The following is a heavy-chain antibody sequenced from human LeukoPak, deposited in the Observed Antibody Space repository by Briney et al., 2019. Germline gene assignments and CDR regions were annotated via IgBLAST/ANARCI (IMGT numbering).Heavy chain of an antibody. CDR2: MNHNSGNT. CDR1: GYTFTSYD. CDR3: ARAVRVRRFYYYMDV. J-gene: IGHJ6*03. D-gene: IGHD3-10*01. V-gene: IGHV1-8*01. Sequence: ASXKVSCKASGYTFTSYDINWVRQATGQGLEWMGWMNHNSGNTGYAQKFQGRDTITRNTSISTAYMELSSLRSEDTAVYYCARAVRVRRFYYYMDVWGKGTTVTVSS.